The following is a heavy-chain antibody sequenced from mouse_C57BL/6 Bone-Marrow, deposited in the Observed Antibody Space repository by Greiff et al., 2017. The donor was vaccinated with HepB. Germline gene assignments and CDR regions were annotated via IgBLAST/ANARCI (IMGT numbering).Heavy chain of an antibody. CDR2: ISSGSSTI. CDR3: ARHFDV. J-gene: IGHJ1*03. Sequence: EVQLQESGGGLVKPGGSLKLSCAASGFTFSDYGMHWVRQAPEKGLEWVAYISSGSSTIYYADTVKGRFTFSRDNAKNTLFLQMTSLRSEDTAMYYCARHFDVWGTGTTVTVSS. V-gene: IGHV5-17*01. CDR1: GFTFSDYG.